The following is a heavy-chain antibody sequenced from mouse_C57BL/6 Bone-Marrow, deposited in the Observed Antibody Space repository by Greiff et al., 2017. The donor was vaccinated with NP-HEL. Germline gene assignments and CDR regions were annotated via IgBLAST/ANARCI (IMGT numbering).Heavy chain of an antibody. CDR1: GYAFSSSW. CDR3: ARCGCLYDGFPYWYFDV. Sequence: VQLQESGPELVKPGASVKISCKASGYAFSSSWMNWVKQRPGKGLEWIGRIYPGDGDTNYNGKFKGKATLTADKSSSTAYMQLSSLTSEDSAVYFCARCGCLYDGFPYWYFDVWGTGTTVTVSS. J-gene: IGHJ1*03. V-gene: IGHV1-82*01. CDR2: IYPGDGDT. D-gene: IGHD2-3*01.